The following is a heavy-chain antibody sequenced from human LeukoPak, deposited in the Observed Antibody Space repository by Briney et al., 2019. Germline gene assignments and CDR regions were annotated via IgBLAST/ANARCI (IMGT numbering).Heavy chain of an antibody. CDR3: AREPPEDSYGWENFDY. CDR1: GYTFTSYG. D-gene: IGHD5-18*01. J-gene: IGHJ4*02. Sequence: GASVKVSCKASGYTFTSYGISWVRQAPGQGLEWMGWISAYNGNTNYAQKLQGRVTMTTDISTSTAYMELRSLRSEDTAVYYCAREPPEDSYGWENFDYWGQGTLVTVSS. V-gene: IGHV1-18*01. CDR2: ISAYNGNT.